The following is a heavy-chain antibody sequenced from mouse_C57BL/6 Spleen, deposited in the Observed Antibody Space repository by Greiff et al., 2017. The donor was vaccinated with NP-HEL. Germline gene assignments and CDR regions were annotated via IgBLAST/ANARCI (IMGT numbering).Heavy chain of an antibody. CDR3: ARLGDYDVFDY. D-gene: IGHD2-4*01. J-gene: IGHJ2*01. CDR2: IDLNSGGT. V-gene: IGHV1-72*01. CDR1: GYTFTSYW. Sequence: VQLQQPGAELVKPGASVKLSCKASGYTFTSYWMHWVKQRPGRGLEWIGRIDLNSGGTKYNEKFKSKATLTVDKPSSTAYMQLSSLTSEDSAVYYCARLGDYDVFDYWGQGTTLTVSS.